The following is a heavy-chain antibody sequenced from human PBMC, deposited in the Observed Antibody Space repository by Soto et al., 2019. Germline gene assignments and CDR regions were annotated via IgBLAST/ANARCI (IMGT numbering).Heavy chain of an antibody. J-gene: IGHJ4*02. CDR3: ARGVYPGGIAALFDY. Sequence: QVQLVESGGGVVQPGRSLRLSCAASGFTFSSYAMQWVRQAPCKGLAWVAVISYDGSNKYYADSVKGRFTISRDNSKNTLYLQMNSVRAEDRAVDYCARGVYPGGIAALFDYWGQGTLVTVSS. V-gene: IGHV3-30-3*01. CDR1: GFTFSSYA. D-gene: IGHD6-13*01. CDR2: ISYDGSNK.